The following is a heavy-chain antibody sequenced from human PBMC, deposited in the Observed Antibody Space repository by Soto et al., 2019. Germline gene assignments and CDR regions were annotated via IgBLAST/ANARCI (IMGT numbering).Heavy chain of an antibody. D-gene: IGHD6-13*01. J-gene: IGHJ6*02. CDR3: ARTAAAGKYSPGTDV. V-gene: IGHV5-51*01. CDR2: IYPGDSDT. CDR1: GYSFTSYW. Sequence: GPSLKISCKGSGYSFTSYWFGSVRQMPGKGLEWMGIIYPGDSDTRYSPSFQGQVTIPADKSISTAYPQWSSLKASDTAMYYCARTAAAGKYSPGTDVWGQGPTVTVSS.